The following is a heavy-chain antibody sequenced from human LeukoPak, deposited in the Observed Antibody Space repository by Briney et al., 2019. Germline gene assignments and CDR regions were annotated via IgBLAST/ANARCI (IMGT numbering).Heavy chain of an antibody. V-gene: IGHV3-49*03. D-gene: IGHD2-21*01. CDR3: TRDDYCGGDY. CDR1: GFTFGDYA. Sequence: GGSLRLSSTASGFTFGDYAMSWFRQAPGKGLEWVGFIRSEAYGGTTEYAASVKGRFTISRDDSKSIAYLQMNSLKTEDTAVYYCTRDDYCGGDYWGQGTLVTVSS. J-gene: IGHJ4*02. CDR2: IRSEAYGGTT.